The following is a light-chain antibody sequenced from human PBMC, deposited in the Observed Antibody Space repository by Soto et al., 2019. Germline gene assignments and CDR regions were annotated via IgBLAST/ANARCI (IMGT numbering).Light chain of an antibody. CDR2: EGS. J-gene: IGLJ2*01. V-gene: IGLV2-23*03. CDR3: CSYAGSSTFV. Sequence: QSALTQPACVSGSPGQSITISCTGTSNDVGSYNLVSWYQQHPGKAPKLMIYEGSKRPSGVSNRFSGSKSDNTASLTISGLQAEDEADYYCCSYAGSSTFVFGGGTKVTVL. CDR1: SNDVGSYNL.